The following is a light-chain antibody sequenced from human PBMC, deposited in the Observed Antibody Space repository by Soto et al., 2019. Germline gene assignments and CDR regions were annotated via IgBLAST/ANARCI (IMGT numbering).Light chain of an antibody. CDR3: QQYSNSPYT. J-gene: IGKJ2*01. CDR2: WAS. Sequence: DIVVTQSPDSLPVSLGERATINCKSSQSVLSSSNDKNYLAWYRQKPGQPPKLLIYWASTRESGVPDRFSGSGSGTDFTLTITRLQAEDVAVYYCQQYSNSPYTFGQGTKLEIK. CDR1: QSVLSSSNDKNY. V-gene: IGKV4-1*01.